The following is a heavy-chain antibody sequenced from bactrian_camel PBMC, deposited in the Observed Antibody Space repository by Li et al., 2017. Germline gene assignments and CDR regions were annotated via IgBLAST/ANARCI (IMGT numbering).Heavy chain of an antibody. CDR1: GSTGRAYS. CDR3: AADSCSLRDAGWFGSPALDPSEYTY. J-gene: IGHJ4*01. CDR2: IEDDGRT. Sequence: HVQLVESGGGSVEAGGSLRLTCTASGSTGRAYSMGWFRQVPGQEREGVACIEDDGRTTYADSVEGRFTISKANARNVIYIHMENLKPDDTGMYYCAADSCSLRDAGWFGSPALDPSEYTYWGQGTQVTVS. D-gene: IGHD1*01. V-gene: IGHV3S53*01.